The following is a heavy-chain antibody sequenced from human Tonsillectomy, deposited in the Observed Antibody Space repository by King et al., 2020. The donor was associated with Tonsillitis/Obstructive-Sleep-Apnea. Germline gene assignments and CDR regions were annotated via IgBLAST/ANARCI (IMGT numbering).Heavy chain of an antibody. D-gene: IGHD2-2*01. CDR3: TTWLGYCSSTSCSEDYYYYGMDV. Sequence: VQLVESGGGLVKPGGSLRLSCAASGFTFSNAWMNWVRQAPGKGLEWVGRIKSKTDGGTTDYAAPVEGRFTISRDDSKNTLYLQMNSLKTEDTAVYYCTTWLGYCSSTSCSEDYYYYGMDVWGQGTTVTVSS. CDR1: GFTFSNAW. J-gene: IGHJ6*02. CDR2: IKSKTDGGTT. V-gene: IGHV3-15*07.